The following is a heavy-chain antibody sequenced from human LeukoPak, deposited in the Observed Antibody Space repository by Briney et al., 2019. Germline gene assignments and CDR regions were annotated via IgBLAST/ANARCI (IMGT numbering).Heavy chain of an antibody. Sequence: SETLSLACAVSGYSISSGYYWGWIRQPAGKGLEWIGRIYTSGSTNYNPSLKSRVTMSVDTSKNQFSLKLSSVTAADTAVYYCARAKAVYYYMDVWGKGTTVTVSS. CDR2: IYTSGST. V-gene: IGHV4-4*07. D-gene: IGHD6-19*01. J-gene: IGHJ6*03. CDR1: GYSISSGYY. CDR3: ARAKAVYYYMDV.